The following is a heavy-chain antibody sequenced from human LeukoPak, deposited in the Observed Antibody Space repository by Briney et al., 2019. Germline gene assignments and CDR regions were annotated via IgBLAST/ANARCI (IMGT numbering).Heavy chain of an antibody. J-gene: IGHJ4*02. V-gene: IGHV3-7*01. D-gene: IGHD5-12*01. CDR3: AREDVASGHFDY. CDR1: GFTFISYW. Sequence: GGSLRLSCAASGFTFISYWMSWVRQAPGKGLEWVANIKQDGSEKYYVDSVKGRFTISRDNAKNSLYLQMSSLSAEDTAVYYCAREDVASGHFDYWGQGTLVTVSS. CDR2: IKQDGSEK.